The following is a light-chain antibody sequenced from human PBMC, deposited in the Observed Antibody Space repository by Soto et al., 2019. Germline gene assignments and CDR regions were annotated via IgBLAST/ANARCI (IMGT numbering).Light chain of an antibody. CDR1: QSISNY. V-gene: IGKV3-15*01. Sequence: EIVMTQSPATLSVSPGERVSITCKASQSISNYLAWYQHKPGQAPKLLIYDTSTRATGVPSRFSGSRSGTEFTLTISSLQSEDFTAYYCQRYNNLPLTFGGGTKVDIK. J-gene: IGKJ4*01. CDR2: DTS. CDR3: QRYNNLPLT.